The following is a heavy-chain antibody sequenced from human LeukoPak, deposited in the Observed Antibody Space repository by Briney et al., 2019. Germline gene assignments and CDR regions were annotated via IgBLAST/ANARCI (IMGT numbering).Heavy chain of an antibody. CDR1: GGSFSGYY. Sequence: PSETLSLTCAVYGGSFSGYYWSWIRQPPGKGLEWIGEINHSGSTSYNPSLKSRVTISVDTSKNQFSLKLSSVTAADTAVYYCASSGSSWYGMDVWGKGTTVTVSS. CDR3: ASSGSSWYGMDV. D-gene: IGHD6-13*01. CDR2: INHSGST. J-gene: IGHJ6*04. V-gene: IGHV4-34*01.